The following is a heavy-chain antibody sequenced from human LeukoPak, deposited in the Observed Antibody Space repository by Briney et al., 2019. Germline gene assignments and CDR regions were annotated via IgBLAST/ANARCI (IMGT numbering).Heavy chain of an antibody. Sequence: SETLSLTCTVSGGSISSSIFFWGWIRQPPGKGLEWIGSISYTGSTYYNPSLKSRVTISVDTSKNQSSLKLSSVTAADTAVYYCAADYSGNYHVEFDYWGQGTLVTVPS. CDR3: AADYSGNYHVEFDY. V-gene: IGHV4-39*07. CDR1: GGSISSSIFF. CDR2: ISYTGST. D-gene: IGHD1-26*01. J-gene: IGHJ4*02.